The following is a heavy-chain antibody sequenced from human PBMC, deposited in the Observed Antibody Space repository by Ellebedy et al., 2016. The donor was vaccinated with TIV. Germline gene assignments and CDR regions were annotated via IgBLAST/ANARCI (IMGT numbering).Heavy chain of an antibody. J-gene: IGHJ4*02. V-gene: IGHV1-2*02. D-gene: IGHD6-13*01. CDR1: GYTFTGYY. CDR3: ARRAAAGLKPYYFDY. Sequence: ASVKVSCXASGYTFTGYYMHWVRQAPGQGLEWMGWINPNSGGTNYAQKFQGRVTMTRDTSISTAYMELSRLRSDDTAVYYCARRAAAGLKPYYFDYWGQGTLVTVSS. CDR2: INPNSGGT.